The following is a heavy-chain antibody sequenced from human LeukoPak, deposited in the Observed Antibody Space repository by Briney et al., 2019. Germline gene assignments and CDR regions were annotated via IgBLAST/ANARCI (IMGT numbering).Heavy chain of an antibody. D-gene: IGHD3-9*01. J-gene: IGHJ4*02. V-gene: IGHV1-2*02. CDR2: INPNSGGT. CDR1: GYTFTGYY. Sequence: GASVKVSCKASGYTFTGYYMHWVRQAPGQGLEWMGWINPNSGGTNYAQKFQGRVTMTRDTSISTAYMELSRLRSDDTAVYYCAREEELRYFDWLFSAFDYWGQGTLVTVSS. CDR3: AREEELRYFDWLFSAFDY.